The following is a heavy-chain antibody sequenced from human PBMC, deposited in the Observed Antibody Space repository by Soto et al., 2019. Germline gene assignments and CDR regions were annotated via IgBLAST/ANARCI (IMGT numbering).Heavy chain of an antibody. V-gene: IGHV4-31*03. CDR1: GGSISSGGYY. CDR3: ARCVRHRPFEGGFGLDV. J-gene: IGHJ6*02. Sequence: QVQLQESGPGLLKPSQILSLTCSVSGGSISSGGYYWTWIRQRPGKGLEWIGFVYYSGITYHSPSLESRLSMSVDTSQIQFSLRLTSVPAADTAVYYCARCVRHRPFEGGFGLDVWGQGTTVTVS. CDR2: VYYSGIT. D-gene: IGHD3-10*01.